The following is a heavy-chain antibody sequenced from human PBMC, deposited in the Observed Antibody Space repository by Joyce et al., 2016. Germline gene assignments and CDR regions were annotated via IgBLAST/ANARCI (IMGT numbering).Heavy chain of an antibody. CDR2: IDSGGGRT. CDR3: AKDRPRAQSDGGMD. V-gene: IGHV3-23*01. Sequence: EVQLLESGGGLVQPGGSLRLSCVASRFTFSSYVMYWGRQARGKGLEWVSGIDSGGGRTYYADSVKGRFTISRDNSRNTLYLQMNSLRAEDTAVYYCAKDRPRAQSDGGMDWGQGTLVTVSP. CDR1: RFTFSSYV. D-gene: IGHD4-23*01. J-gene: IGHJ4*02.